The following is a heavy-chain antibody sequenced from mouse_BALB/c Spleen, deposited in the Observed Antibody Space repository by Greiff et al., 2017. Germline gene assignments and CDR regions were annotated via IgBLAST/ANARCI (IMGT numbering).Heavy chain of an antibody. V-gene: IGHV3-2*02. D-gene: IGHD2-3*01. CDR2: ISYSGST. J-gene: IGHJ3*01. CDR3: ARDDGYYPFAY. CDR1: GYSITSDYA. Sequence: EVKLQESGPGLVKPSQSLSLTCTVTGYSITSDYAWNWIRQFPGNKLEWMGYISYSGSTSYNPSLKSRISITRDTSKNQFFLQLNSVTTEDTATYYCARDDGYYPFAYWGQGTLVTVSA.